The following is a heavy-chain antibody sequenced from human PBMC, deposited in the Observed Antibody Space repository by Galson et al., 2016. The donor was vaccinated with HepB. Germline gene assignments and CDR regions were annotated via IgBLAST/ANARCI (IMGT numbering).Heavy chain of an antibody. J-gene: IGHJ4*02. Sequence: SLRLSCATSGFTMHNFGIHWVRQAPGKGLEWVTVAWYDGTNQFYIESVKGRFTTSRDNYKSTVYLQMNSLRVDDTAVYYCARDIGFGESIDYWGQGTLVTVSS. V-gene: IGHV3-33*01. D-gene: IGHD3-10*01. CDR2: AWYDGTNQ. CDR1: GFTMHNFG. CDR3: ARDIGFGESIDY.